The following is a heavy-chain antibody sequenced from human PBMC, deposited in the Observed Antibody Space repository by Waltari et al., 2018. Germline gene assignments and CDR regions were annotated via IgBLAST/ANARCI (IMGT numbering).Heavy chain of an antibody. CDR1: GSTFPGYY. Sequence: QVQLMQSGAEVKKPGASVKVSSKASGSTFPGYYMHWVLQAPGQGLEWMGWINPNSGGTNYEQKFQGWVTMTRDTSISTAYMELSRLRSDDTAVYYCASGVYCSGGSCSFDYWGQGTLVTVSS. CDR3: ASGVYCSGGSCSFDY. V-gene: IGHV1-2*04. D-gene: IGHD2-15*01. CDR2: INPNSGGT. J-gene: IGHJ4*02.